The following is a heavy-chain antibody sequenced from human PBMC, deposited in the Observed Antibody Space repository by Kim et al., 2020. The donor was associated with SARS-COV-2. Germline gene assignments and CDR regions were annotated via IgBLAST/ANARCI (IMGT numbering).Heavy chain of an antibody. J-gene: IGHJ6*02. CDR3: TRDCSSTSCYTVHALNYYYYGMDV. Sequence: GGSLRLSCTASGFTFGDYAMSWFRQAPGKGLEWVGFIRSKAYGGTTEYAASVKGRFTISRDDSKSIAYLQMNSLKTEDTAVYYCTRDCSSTSCYTVHALNYYYYGMDVWGQGTTVTVSS. V-gene: IGHV3-49*03. D-gene: IGHD2-2*02. CDR1: GFTFGDYA. CDR2: IRSKAYGGTT.